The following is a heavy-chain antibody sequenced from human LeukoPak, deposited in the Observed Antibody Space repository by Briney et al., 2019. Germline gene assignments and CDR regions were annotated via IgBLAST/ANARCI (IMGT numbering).Heavy chain of an antibody. V-gene: IGHV3-11*01. J-gene: IGHJ4*02. CDR3: ARGPFWSGYFDD. D-gene: IGHD3-3*01. CDR2: ISSSGTTI. CDR1: GFTFGDYY. Sequence: GGSLRLSCAAPGFTFGDYYMSWIRQAPGKGLEWVSYISSSGTTIYYADSVKGRFTISRDNAKNSLYLQMNSLRAEDTAVYYCARGPFWSGYFDDWGQGTLVTVSS.